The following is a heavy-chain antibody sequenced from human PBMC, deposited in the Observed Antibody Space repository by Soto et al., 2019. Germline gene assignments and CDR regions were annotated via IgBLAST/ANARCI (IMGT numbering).Heavy chain of an antibody. V-gene: IGHV5-51*01. Sequence: PGESLKISCKGSGYSFTSYWIGWVRQMPGKGLEWMGIIYPGDSDTRYSPSFQGQVTISADKSISTAYLQWSSLKASDTAMYYCARQSGCISTSCYPYSTYGIDVRGQGDTVTVSS. J-gene: IGHJ6*02. CDR2: IYPGDSDT. D-gene: IGHD2-2*01. CDR3: ARQSGCISTSCYPYSTYGIDV. CDR1: GYSFTSYW.